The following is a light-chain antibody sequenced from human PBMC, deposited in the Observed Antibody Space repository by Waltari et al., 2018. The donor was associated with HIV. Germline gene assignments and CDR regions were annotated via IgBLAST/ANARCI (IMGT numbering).Light chain of an antibody. CDR1: QNVGNNY. CDR3: QQYGGSPYT. CDR2: AAS. Sequence: EIVLMQSPDTLSLSLGDRATLSCRASQNVGNNYLAWFQHRPVQPPRLLIYAASTRAAGIPDRFRGSGSGTHFTLSINKLEPEDFAMYYCQQYGGSPYTFGQGT. J-gene: IGKJ2*01. V-gene: IGKV3-20*01.